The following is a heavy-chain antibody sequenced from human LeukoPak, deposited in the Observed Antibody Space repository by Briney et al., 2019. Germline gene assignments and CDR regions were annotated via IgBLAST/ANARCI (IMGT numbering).Heavy chain of an antibody. CDR2: IIPIFGTA. Sequence: GASEKVSCKASGCTFSSYAISWVRQAPGQGLEWMGGIIPIFGTANYAQKFQGRVTITTDESTSTAYMELSSLRSEDTAVYYCASDGPPFTRSYYCGQGTLVTVSS. CDR1: GCTFSSYA. CDR3: ASDGPPFTRSYY. D-gene: IGHD1-14*01. J-gene: IGHJ4*02. V-gene: IGHV1-69*05.